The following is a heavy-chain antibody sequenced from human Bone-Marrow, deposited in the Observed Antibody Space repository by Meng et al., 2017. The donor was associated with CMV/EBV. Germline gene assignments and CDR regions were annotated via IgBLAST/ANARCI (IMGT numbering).Heavy chain of an antibody. J-gene: IGHJ5*02. CDR1: GFTFTTYS. D-gene: IGHD4-23*01. Sequence: GESLKISCAASGFTFTTYSMNWVRQAPGKGLEWVSSISSSGDYMYYADSVKGRFTISRDNAKNSLYLQMNSLRAEDTAVYYCARESYYGGNPSQDLWGQGTLVTVSS. CDR3: ARESYYGGNPSQDL. CDR2: ISSSGDYM. V-gene: IGHV3-21*01.